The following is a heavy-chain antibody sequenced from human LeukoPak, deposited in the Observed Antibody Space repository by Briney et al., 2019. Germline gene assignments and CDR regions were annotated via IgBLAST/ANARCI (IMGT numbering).Heavy chain of an antibody. CDR3: ARGLTTVTTDFDY. V-gene: IGHV4-59*01. D-gene: IGHD4-17*01. J-gene: IGHJ4*02. CDR2: IYYSGST. Sequence: SETLSLTCTVSGGSISSYYWSWIRQPPGKGLEWIGYIYYSGSTNYNPSLKSRVTISVDTSKNQFSLKLSSVTAADTAVYYCARGLTTVTTDFDYWGQGTLVTASS. CDR1: GGSISSYY.